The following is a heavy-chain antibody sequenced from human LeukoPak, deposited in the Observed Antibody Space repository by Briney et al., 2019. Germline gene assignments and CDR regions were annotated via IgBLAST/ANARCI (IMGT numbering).Heavy chain of an antibody. D-gene: IGHD1-26*01. CDR1: GGSISSGGYY. V-gene: IGHV4-31*03. J-gene: IGHJ4*02. Sequence: SQTLSLTCTVSGGSISSGGYYWSWIRQHPGKGLEWIGYIYYSGSTNYNPSLKSRVTISVDTSKNQFSLKLSSVTAADTAVYYCARGRRELLRGHYFDYWGQGTLVTVSS. CDR3: ARGRRELLRGHYFDY. CDR2: IYYSGST.